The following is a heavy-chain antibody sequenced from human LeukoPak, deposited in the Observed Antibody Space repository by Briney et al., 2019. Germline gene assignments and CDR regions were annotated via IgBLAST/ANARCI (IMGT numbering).Heavy chain of an antibody. J-gene: IGHJ4*02. D-gene: IGHD2-21*01. Sequence: GASLKISCQGSGSSFTSYWIGWVRQLPGKGLEWMGIIYPGDSDTRYSPSFQGQVTISADKSISTAYLQWSSLKASDTAMYYCAGHRDIVVVDYWGQGTLVTVSS. CDR3: AGHRDIVVVDY. CDR2: IYPGDSDT. CDR1: GSSFTSYW. V-gene: IGHV5-51*01.